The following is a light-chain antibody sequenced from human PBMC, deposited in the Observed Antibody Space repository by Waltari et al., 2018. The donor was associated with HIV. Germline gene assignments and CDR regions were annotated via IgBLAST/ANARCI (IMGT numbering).Light chain of an antibody. CDR3: QSYDSNLSGATV. J-gene: IGLJ1*01. CDR2: GNS. Sequence: QSVLTQPPSVSGAPGQRVTIPCTGSSSNIGAGYDVPWSQQLPGTAPKVLIYGNSNRPSGVPDRFSGSKSGTSASLAITGLQAEDEADYYCQSYDSNLSGATVFGTGTKVTVL. V-gene: IGLV1-40*01. CDR1: SSNIGAGYD.